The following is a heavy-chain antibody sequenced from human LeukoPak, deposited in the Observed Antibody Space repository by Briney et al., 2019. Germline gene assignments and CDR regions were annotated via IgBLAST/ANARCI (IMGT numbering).Heavy chain of an antibody. D-gene: IGHD5-18*01. J-gene: IGHJ6*03. V-gene: IGHV3-21*01. CDR3: ARGRTARDYYYYYYMDV. CDR2: ISSSSSYI. Sequence: GGSLRLSCAASGFTFSSYSMNWVRQAPGKGLEWVSSISSSSSYIYYADSVKGRFTISRDNAENSLYLQMNSLRAEDTAVYYCARGRTARDYYYYYYMDVWGKGTTVTVSS. CDR1: GFTFSSYS.